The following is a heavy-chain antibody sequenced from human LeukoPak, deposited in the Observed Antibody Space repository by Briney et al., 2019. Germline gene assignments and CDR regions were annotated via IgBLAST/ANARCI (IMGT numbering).Heavy chain of an antibody. CDR1: GGSISSSNW. D-gene: IGHD4-17*01. V-gene: IGHV4-4*02. J-gene: IGHJ6*02. CDR2: IYHSGST. CDR3: ARLRRTTVIHYYYYGMDV. Sequence: SETLSLTCAVSGGSISSSNWWSWVRQPPGKGLEWIGEIYHSGSTNYNPSLKSRVTISVDKSKNQFSLKLSSVTAADTAVYYCARLRRTTVIHYYYYGMDVWGQGTTVTVSS.